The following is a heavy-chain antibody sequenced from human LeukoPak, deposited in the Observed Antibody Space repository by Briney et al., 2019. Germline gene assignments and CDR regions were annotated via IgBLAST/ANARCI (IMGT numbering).Heavy chain of an antibody. CDR3: ARGGWLLR. CDR2: INHSGGT. CDR1: GGSFSGYY. V-gene: IGHV4-34*01. J-gene: IGHJ4*02. D-gene: IGHD3-9*01. Sequence: PSETLSLTCAVYGGSFSGYYWSWIRQPPGKGLEWIGEINHSGGTNYNPSLKSRVTISVDTSKNQFSLKLSSVTAADTAVYYCARGGWLLRWGQGTLVTVSS.